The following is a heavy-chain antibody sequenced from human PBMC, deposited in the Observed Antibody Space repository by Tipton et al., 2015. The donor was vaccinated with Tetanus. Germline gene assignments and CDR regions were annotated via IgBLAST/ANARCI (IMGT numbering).Heavy chain of an antibody. J-gene: IGHJ4*02. Sequence: SLRLSCAASGFTFDDYAMHWVRQAPGQGLEWVSGVSWNSNSLDYADSVRGRFTISRDNAKNSVSLQMNRLRAEDTAMYYCVGDIRATKPYFFDYWGQGTLVSVSS. CDR3: VGDIRATKPYFFDY. CDR1: GFTFDDYA. V-gene: IGHV3-9*01. CDR2: VSWNSNSL.